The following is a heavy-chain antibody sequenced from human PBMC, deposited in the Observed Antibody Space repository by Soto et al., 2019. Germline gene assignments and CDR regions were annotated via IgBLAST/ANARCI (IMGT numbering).Heavy chain of an antibody. CDR3: AKDLAPEIGKGSSWYYYGMDV. J-gene: IGHJ6*02. V-gene: IGHV3-33*06. D-gene: IGHD1-20*01. Sequence: GGSLRLSCAASVFTLGLYGMHWVRQAPGKGLEWLGVISFDGSKKDHVDAVKGRFIIYRDNSRSLAHLQMNSLRADDTAVYHCAKDLAPEIGKGSSWYYYGMDVWGQGTTVTVSS. CDR1: VFTLGLYG. CDR2: ISFDGSKK.